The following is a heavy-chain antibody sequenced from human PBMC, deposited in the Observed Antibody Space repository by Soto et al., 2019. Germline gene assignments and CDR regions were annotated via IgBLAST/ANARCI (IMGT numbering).Heavy chain of an antibody. D-gene: IGHD2-15*01. J-gene: IGHJ1*01. V-gene: IGHV4-34*01. CDR1: GGSFSGYY. CDR2: INHSGST. CDR3: ARAAPLYCSGATCYDSCAH. Sequence: SETLPLTCAVYGGSFSGYYWSWIRQPPGKGLEWIGEINHSGSTNYNPSLKSRVTIPVDTSKNQFSLKLSSVTAADTAVYYCARAAPLYCSGATCYDSCAHWVHGVLVSVFS.